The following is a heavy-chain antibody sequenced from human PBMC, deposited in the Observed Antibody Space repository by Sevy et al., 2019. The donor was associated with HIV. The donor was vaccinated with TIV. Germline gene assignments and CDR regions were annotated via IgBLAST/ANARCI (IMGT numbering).Heavy chain of an antibody. CDR3: ARIGSYDFWSGYYEGYFDY. V-gene: IGHV4-39*01. D-gene: IGHD3-3*01. CDR1: GGSISSSSYY. CDR2: IYYSGST. Sequence: SETLSLTCTVSGGSISSSSYYWGWIRQPPGKGLEWIGSIYYSGSTYYNPSLKSRVTISVDTSKNQFSLKLSSMTAADTAVYYCARIGSYDFWSGYYEGYFDYWGQGTLVTVPS. J-gene: IGHJ4*02.